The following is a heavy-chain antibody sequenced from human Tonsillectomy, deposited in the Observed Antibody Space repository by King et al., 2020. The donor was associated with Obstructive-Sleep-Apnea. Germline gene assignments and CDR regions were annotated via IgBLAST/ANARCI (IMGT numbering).Heavy chain of an antibody. V-gene: IGHV4-34*01. CDR2: INHSGSA. CDR3: ASGEVYYGDYDY. D-gene: IGHD4-17*01. J-gene: IGHJ4*02. CDR1: GGSFSVYS. Sequence: HVQLQQWGAGLLKPSETLSLTCAVYGGSFSVYSLSWIRQPPGKGLEWIGEINHSGSATYNPSLKNRVTISVDTSKNQFSLKLSSVTAADTAVYYCASGEVYYGDYDYWGQGTLVTVSS.